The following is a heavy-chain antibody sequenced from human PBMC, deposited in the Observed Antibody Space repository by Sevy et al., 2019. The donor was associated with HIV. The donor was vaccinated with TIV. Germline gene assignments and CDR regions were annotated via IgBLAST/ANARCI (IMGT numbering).Heavy chain of an antibody. J-gene: IGHJ6*02. CDR2: ISYDGSNK. V-gene: IGHV3-30*18. Sequence: GGSLRLSCAASGFTFSSYGMHWVRQAPGKGLEWVAVISYDGSNKYYADSVKGRFTISRDNSKNTLYLQMNSLRAEDTAVYYGAKDRSRYYYYYGMDVWGQGTTVTVSS. CDR3: AKDRSRYYYYYGMDV. CDR1: GFTFSSYG. D-gene: IGHD3-10*01.